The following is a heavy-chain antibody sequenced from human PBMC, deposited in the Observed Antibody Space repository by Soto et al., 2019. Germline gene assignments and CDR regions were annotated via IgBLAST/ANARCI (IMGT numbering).Heavy chain of an antibody. CDR2: ISGSGGST. Sequence: GGSLRLSCAASGFTFSSYAMSWVRQAPGKGLEWVSAISGSGGSTYYADSVKGRFTISRDNSKNTLYLQMNSLRAEDTAVYYCAKIRGYDSSGYYRKPYYYYGMDVWGQGTTVTVSS. D-gene: IGHD3-22*01. J-gene: IGHJ6*02. CDR1: GFTFSSYA. CDR3: AKIRGYDSSGYYRKPYYYYGMDV. V-gene: IGHV3-23*01.